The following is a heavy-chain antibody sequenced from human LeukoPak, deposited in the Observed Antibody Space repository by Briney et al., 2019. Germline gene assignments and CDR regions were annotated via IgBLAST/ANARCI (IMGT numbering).Heavy chain of an antibody. D-gene: IGHD6-19*01. Sequence: GGSLRLSCAASGFIFDNYWMNWVRQAPGKGLEWVAMIKQGGSEKFYVDSVKGRFTISRDNAKNSLYLQMNSLRAEDTAVYYCARDSDESVLYSSGWPSTIGYWGQGTLVTVSS. CDR1: GFIFDNYW. V-gene: IGHV3-7*01. J-gene: IGHJ4*02. CDR3: ARDSDESVLYSSGWPSTIGY. CDR2: IKQGGSEK.